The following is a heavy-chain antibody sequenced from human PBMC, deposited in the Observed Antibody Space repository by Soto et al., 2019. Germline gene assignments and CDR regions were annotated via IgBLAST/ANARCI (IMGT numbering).Heavy chain of an antibody. D-gene: IGHD2-2*01. V-gene: IGHV4-4*02. CDR3: ARVRPPSRTSPAAVLYYFDY. CDR2: FDHRGFV. J-gene: IGHJ4*02. CDR1: GDSLNSRYW. Sequence: QVQLQESGPGLVKPSGTLSLICTVSGDSLNSRYWWTWVRQPPGQGLDWLWEFDHRGFVSYNPSLESRVTISVDTSKNQFSLKLESVTSADTDVYYCARVRPPSRTSPAAVLYYFDYWGQGALVTVSS.